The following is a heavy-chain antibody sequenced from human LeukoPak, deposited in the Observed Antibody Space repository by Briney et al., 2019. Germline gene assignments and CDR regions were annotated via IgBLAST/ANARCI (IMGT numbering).Heavy chain of an antibody. CDR1: GYSFTSYW. CDR2: IYPDDSDT. CDR3: ARHRDRPEGFDWLLPTGWFDP. V-gene: IGHV5-51*01. J-gene: IGHJ5*02. D-gene: IGHD3-9*01. Sequence: GESLKISCKGSGYSFTSYWIGWVRQMPGKGLEWMGIIYPDDSDTRYSPSFQGQVTISADKSISTAYLQWSSLKASDTAMYYCARHRDRPEGFDWLLPTGWFDPWGQGTLVTVSS.